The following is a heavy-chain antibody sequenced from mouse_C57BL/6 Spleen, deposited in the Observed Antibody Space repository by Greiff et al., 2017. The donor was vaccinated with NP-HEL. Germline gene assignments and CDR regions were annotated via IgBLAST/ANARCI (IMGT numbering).Heavy chain of an antibody. CDR1: GFTFSDYG. D-gene: IGHD1-1*01. CDR3: GRQYGSSYDYAMDY. Sequence: EVQLVESGGGLVKPGGSLKLSCAASGFTFSDYGMHWVRQAPEKGLEWVAYISSGSSTIYYADTVKGRFTISRDNAKNTLFLPMTGLRSEDTAMYYCGRQYGSSYDYAMDYWGQGTSVTVPS. J-gene: IGHJ4*01. V-gene: IGHV5-17*01. CDR2: ISSGSSTI.